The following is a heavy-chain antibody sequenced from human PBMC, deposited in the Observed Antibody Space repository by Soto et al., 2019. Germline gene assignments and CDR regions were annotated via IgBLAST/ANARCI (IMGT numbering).Heavy chain of an antibody. Sequence: ARGSLRDSWGASGCTLDAYAMLGVRQPPGKGLEWVSGISWNIGSRGYADSVKGRFTISRDNAKNSLYLQMNSLRAEDTALYYCAKVQISGSTCFNSDPFAIWAQGTL. D-gene: IGHD1-7*01. CDR2: ISWNIGSR. J-gene: IGHJ3*02. CDR3: AKVQISGSTCFNSDPFAI. CDR1: GCTLDAYA. V-gene: IGHV3-9*01.